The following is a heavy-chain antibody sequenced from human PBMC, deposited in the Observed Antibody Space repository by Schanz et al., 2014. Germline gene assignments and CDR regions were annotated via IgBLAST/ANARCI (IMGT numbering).Heavy chain of an antibody. CDR3: ARDRRRYCSTASCLHDNWFDP. Sequence: QLQLVQSGAEVKKPGSSVKVSCKLSGGTFSSYSISWVRQAPGQGLEWMGWISAYNGNTNYAQKVQGRVTMTTDTSTGTAYMELRSLRSDDTAVYYCARDRRRYCSTASCLHDNWFDPWGQGTLVIVSS. V-gene: IGHV1-18*01. J-gene: IGHJ5*02. CDR1: GGTFSSYS. D-gene: IGHD2-2*01. CDR2: ISAYNGNT.